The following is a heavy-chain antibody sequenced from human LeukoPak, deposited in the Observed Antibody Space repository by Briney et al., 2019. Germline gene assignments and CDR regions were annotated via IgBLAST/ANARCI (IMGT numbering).Heavy chain of an antibody. CDR1: GFTFSSYW. D-gene: IGHD3-22*01. CDR3: ASSRITRSSSGYSDYYYYGMDV. CDR2: INSDGSST. J-gene: IGHJ6*02. Sequence: LPGGSLRLSCAASGFTFSSYWMHWARQAPGKGLVWVSRINSDGSSTSYADSVKGRFTISRDNAKNSLYLQMNSLRAEDTAVYYCASSRITRSSSGYSDYYYYGMDVWGQGTTVTVSS. V-gene: IGHV3-74*01.